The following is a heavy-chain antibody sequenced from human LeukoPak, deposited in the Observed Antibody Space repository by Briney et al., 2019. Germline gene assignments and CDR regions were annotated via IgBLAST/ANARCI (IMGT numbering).Heavy chain of an antibody. J-gene: IGHJ4*02. V-gene: IGHV4-59*01. Sequence: SEALSLTCTGSGGSFRSYYWIWIRQPPGKGLEGIGYIYYSGSTNYNPSLKSRVTISVDTSKNQFSLMLSSVTAADTAVYYRASTLVAATSWGPSFDYWGQGTLVTVSS. D-gene: IGHD2-15*01. CDR3: ASTLVAATSWGPSFDY. CDR1: GGSFRSYY. CDR2: IYYSGST.